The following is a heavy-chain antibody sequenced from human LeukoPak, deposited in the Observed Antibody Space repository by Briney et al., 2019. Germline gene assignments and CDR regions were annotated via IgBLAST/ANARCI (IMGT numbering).Heavy chain of an antibody. Sequence: GGSLRLSCAASGFTFDDYAMRWIRQAAGEGLEWDSHISSVGGSTYYADSVKGRFTISRDNAKTSLYLQMNSLPAEDTAVYYCASAGVPNWFDHWGQGTLVTVSS. J-gene: IGHJ5*02. CDR1: GFTFDDYA. V-gene: IGHV3-11*01. CDR2: ISSVGGST. CDR3: ASAGVPNWFDH. D-gene: IGHD3-10*01.